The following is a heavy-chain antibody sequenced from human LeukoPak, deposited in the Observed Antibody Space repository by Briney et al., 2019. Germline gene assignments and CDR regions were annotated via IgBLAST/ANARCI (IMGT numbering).Heavy chain of an antibody. CDR1: GFTFSSYA. J-gene: IGHJ5*02. V-gene: IGHV3-23*01. Sequence: GGSLRLSCAASGFTFSSYAMSWVRQAPGKGLEWVSTISGNGGSTYYADSVKGRFTISRDKSKNTVYLQMNSLRAEDTAVYYCTKGSSNWCGYWFDPWGQGTLVTVSS. CDR2: ISGNGGST. D-gene: IGHD6-13*01. CDR3: TKGSSNWCGYWFDP.